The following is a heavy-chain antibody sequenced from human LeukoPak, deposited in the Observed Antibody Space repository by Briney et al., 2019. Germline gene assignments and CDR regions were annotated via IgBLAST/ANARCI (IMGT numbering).Heavy chain of an antibody. V-gene: IGHV4-31*03. CDR3: ARDRNPKYYYDSSGPMADAFDI. D-gene: IGHD3-22*01. J-gene: IGHJ3*02. Sequence: SETLSLTCTVSGGSISSGGYYWSWIRQHPGKGLEWIGYIYYSGSTYYNPSLKSRVTISVDTSKNQFSLKLSSVTAADTAVYYCARDRNPKYYYDSSGPMADAFDIWGQGTMVTVSS. CDR1: GGSISSGGYY. CDR2: IYYSGST.